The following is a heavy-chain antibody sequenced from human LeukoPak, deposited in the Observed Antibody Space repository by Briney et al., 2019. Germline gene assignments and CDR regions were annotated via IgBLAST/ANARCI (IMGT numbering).Heavy chain of an antibody. D-gene: IGHD1-26*01. CDR2: IYSGGST. V-gene: IGHV3-53*01. CDR1: GFTVSSNY. J-gene: IGHJ4*02. Sequence: PGGSLRLSCAASGFTVSSNYMSWVRQAPGKGLEWVSVIYSGGSTYYADSVKGRFTISRDNAKNSLYLQMNSLRVEDTALYYCARTRYSGSYGGADYWGQGTQITVSS. CDR3: ARTRYSGSYGGADY.